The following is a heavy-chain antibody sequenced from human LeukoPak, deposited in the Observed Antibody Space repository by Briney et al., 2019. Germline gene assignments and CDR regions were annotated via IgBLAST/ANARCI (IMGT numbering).Heavy chain of an antibody. V-gene: IGHV1-69*08. J-gene: IGHJ5*02. Sequence: ASVKVSCRSSGGTFNTHIFNWVRQAPGQGLEWMGRITPIIGTTKYARRLQGRVTITADTSTSTAYLELRGLTYDDSAVYYCTRVTLRGSKYNWFDPWGQGTHVSVSS. CDR1: GGTFNTHI. CDR2: ITPIIGTT. CDR3: TRVTLRGSKYNWFDP. D-gene: IGHD1-26*01.